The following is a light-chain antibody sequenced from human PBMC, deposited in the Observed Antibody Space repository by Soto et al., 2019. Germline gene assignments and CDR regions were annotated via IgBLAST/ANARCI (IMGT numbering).Light chain of an antibody. CDR3: QQLNSYPRFT. V-gene: IGKV1-9*01. CDR2: AAS. J-gene: IGKJ3*01. Sequence: DIQLTQSPSFLSASVGDRVTITCRASQGISSYLAWYQQKPGKAPKLLIYAASTLQSGVPSRFSGSGSGTEFTLSICSLQPEDFASYYCQQLNSYPRFTFGPGTKVDIK. CDR1: QGISSY.